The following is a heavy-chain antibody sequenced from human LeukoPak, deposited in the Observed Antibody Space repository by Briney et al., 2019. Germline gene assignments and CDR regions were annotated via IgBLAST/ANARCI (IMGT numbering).Heavy chain of an antibody. Sequence: GGSLRLSCAASGFTFSSYEMNWVRQAPGKGLEWLSYISSSGSTIYYADSVKGRFTISRDNAKNSLYLQMNSLRAEDTAVYYCAEECIRYFDWLGPKTTYYFDYWGQGTLVTVSS. CDR2: ISSSGSTI. CDR3: AEECIRYFDWLGPKTTYYFDY. V-gene: IGHV3-48*03. CDR1: GFTFSSYE. D-gene: IGHD3-9*01. J-gene: IGHJ4*02.